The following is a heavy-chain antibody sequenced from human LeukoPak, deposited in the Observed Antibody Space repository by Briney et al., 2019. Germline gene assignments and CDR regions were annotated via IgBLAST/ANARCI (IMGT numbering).Heavy chain of an antibody. CDR3: ARGGSRNCDY. CDR1: GYSFTSHY. D-gene: IGHD2-15*01. Sequence: ASVKVSCKASGYSFTSHYMHWVRQAPGQGLEWMGIINPSGDSASYAQKFQGRVTMTGDTSTSTVYMELSSLGSEDTAVYYCARGGSRNCDYWGQGTLVTVPS. J-gene: IGHJ4*02. CDR2: INPSGDSA. V-gene: IGHV1-46*01.